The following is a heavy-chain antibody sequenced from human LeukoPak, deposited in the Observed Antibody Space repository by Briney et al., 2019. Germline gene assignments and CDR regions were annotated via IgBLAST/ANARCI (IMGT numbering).Heavy chain of an antibody. J-gene: IGHJ4*02. CDR2: IKTEAEDGTT. D-gene: IGHD3-16*01. CDR1: GFIFSKAW. CDR3: TSALNLVLGELLGY. V-gene: IGHV3-15*01. Sequence: GGSLRLSCAASGFIFSKAWMAWVRQATGKGLEWVGHIKTEAEDGTTDYAAPVKGRFTISRDDAKSTLYLQTNSLNTEDTAVYFCTSALNLVLGELLGYWGQGTLVTVSS.